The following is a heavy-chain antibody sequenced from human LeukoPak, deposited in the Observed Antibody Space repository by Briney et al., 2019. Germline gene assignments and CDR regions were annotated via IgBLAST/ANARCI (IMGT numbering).Heavy chain of an antibody. Sequence: GGSLRLSCAASGFTFSSYAMHWVRQAPGKGLEWVAVISYDGSNKYYADSVKGRFTISRDNSKNTLYLQMNSLRAEDTAVYYCARDKYSGSYYGKGPFDYWGQGTLVTVSS. CDR2: ISYDGSNK. J-gene: IGHJ4*02. CDR1: GFTFSSYA. V-gene: IGHV3-30-3*01. CDR3: ARDKYSGSYYGKGPFDY. D-gene: IGHD1-26*01.